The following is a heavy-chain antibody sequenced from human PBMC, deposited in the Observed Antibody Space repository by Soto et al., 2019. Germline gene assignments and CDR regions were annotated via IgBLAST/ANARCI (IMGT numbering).Heavy chain of an antibody. J-gene: IGHJ6*02. CDR3: ARGQWELRRYGMDV. CDR1: GGSISSYY. V-gene: IGHV4-59*01. Sequence: PSEALTLTCTFSGGSISSYYWGWIGQPPGKGLEWIGYIYYSGSTNYNPSLKSRVTISVDTSKNQFSLKLSSVTAADTAVYYCARGQWELRRYGMDVWGQGTPVTVSS. D-gene: IGHD1-26*01. CDR2: IYYSGST.